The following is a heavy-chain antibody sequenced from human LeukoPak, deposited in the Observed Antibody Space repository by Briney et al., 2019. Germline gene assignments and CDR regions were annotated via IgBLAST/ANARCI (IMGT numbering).Heavy chain of an antibody. CDR1: GFTFSKYG. Sequence: GGSLRLSCEVSGFTFSKYGMYWVRQAPGKGLEWVSTIRYDGSKEYYADSVRGRFTISRDNSGNTLFLQMDSLGAEDTAVYFCVRDTITYDIFTGSPDYWGQGTLVIVSS. CDR2: IRYDGSKE. CDR3: VRDTITYDIFTGSPDY. D-gene: IGHD3-9*01. J-gene: IGHJ4*02. V-gene: IGHV3-33*07.